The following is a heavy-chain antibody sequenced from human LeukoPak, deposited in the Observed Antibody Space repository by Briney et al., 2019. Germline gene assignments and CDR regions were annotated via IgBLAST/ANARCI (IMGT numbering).Heavy chain of an antibody. CDR1: GFILRNAG. Sequence: GGSLRLSCAASGFILRNAGVSWVGQAQGKGREWVGRIKSKTDGGTTDYAAPVKGRFTISRDDSKNTLYLQMNSLKTEDTAVCYCTTGAVTASHDYWGQGTLVTVSS. CDR3: TTGAVTASHDY. V-gene: IGHV3-15*01. D-gene: IGHD2-21*02. J-gene: IGHJ4*02. CDR2: IKSKTDGGTT.